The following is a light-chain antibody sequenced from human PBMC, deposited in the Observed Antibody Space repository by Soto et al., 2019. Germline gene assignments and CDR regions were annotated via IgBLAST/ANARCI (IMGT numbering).Light chain of an antibody. CDR3: CAYVGARSYV. J-gene: IGLJ1*01. CDR2: EGT. CDR1: NNL. V-gene: IGLV2-23*01. Sequence: QSVLAQPASVSGSPGQSITISCTGTNNLVSWYQQHPGKAPKVVVYEGTKRPSGVSNRFSGSNSGGTASLTISGLQAKDEASYFCCAYVGARSYVFGPGPKVTVL.